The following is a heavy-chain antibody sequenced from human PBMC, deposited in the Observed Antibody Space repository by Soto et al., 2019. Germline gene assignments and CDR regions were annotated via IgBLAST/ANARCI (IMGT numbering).Heavy chain of an antibody. Sequence: SVKVSCKASGGTFSSYAISWVRQAPGQGLEWMGGIIPIFGTANYAQKFQGRVTITADESTSTAYMELSSLRSEDTGVYYCARDREYYYDSSGYSHFDYWGQGTLVTVSS. CDR3: ARDREYYYDSSGYSHFDY. D-gene: IGHD3-22*01. CDR2: IIPIFGTA. V-gene: IGHV1-69*13. J-gene: IGHJ4*02. CDR1: GGTFSSYA.